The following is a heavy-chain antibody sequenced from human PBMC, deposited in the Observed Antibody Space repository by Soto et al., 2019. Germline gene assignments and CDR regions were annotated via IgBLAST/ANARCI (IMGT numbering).Heavy chain of an antibody. CDR3: VIFGVVITSNYYYYGMDV. CDR1: GVSISSSSYY. D-gene: IGHD3-3*01. J-gene: IGHJ6*02. V-gene: IGHV4-39*01. Sequence: SETLSLTCTVSGVSISSSSYYWGWIRQPPGKGLEWIGSIYYSGSTYYNPSLKSRVTISVDTSKNQFSLKLSSVTAADTAVYYCVIFGVVITSNYYYYGMDVWGQGTTVTVSS. CDR2: IYYSGST.